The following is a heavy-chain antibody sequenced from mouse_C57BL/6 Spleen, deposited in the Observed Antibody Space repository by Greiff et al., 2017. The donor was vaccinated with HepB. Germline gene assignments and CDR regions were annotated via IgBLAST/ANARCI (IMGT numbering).Heavy chain of an antibody. CDR2: IDPSDSYT. J-gene: IGHJ2*01. V-gene: IGHV1-50*01. CDR1: GYTFTSYW. CDR3: ARTLGY. Sequence: QVQLQQPGAELVKPGASVKLSCKASGYTFTSYWMQWVKQRPGQGLEWIGEIDPSDSYTNSNQKFKGKATLTVDTSSSTAYMQLSSLTSEDSAVYYCARTLGYWGQGTTLTVSS.